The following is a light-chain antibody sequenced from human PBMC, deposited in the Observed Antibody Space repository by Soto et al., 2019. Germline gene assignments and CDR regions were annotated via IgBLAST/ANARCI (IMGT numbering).Light chain of an antibody. CDR2: DAS. V-gene: IGKV3-11*01. Sequence: EILMTQSPATLSVSPGERATLSCRASQSVSSYLAWYQQKPVQAPRLLIYDASNRATGIPARFSGSGSGTDFTLTISSLEPEDFAVYYCQQRSNWQITFGQGTRLEI. CDR3: QQRSNWQIT. J-gene: IGKJ5*01. CDR1: QSVSSY.